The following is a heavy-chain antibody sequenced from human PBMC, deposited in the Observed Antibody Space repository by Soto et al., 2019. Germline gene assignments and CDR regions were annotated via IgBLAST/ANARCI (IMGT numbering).Heavy chain of an antibody. J-gene: IGHJ4*02. Sequence: GGSLRLSCAASGFTFSSYGMHWVRQAPGKGLEWVAVISYDGSSKYYADSVKGRFTISRDNSKNTLYLQMNSLRAEDTAVYYCAKALEDSSGYSADYWGQGTLVTVSS. V-gene: IGHV3-30*18. CDR2: ISYDGSSK. CDR3: AKALEDSSGYSADY. CDR1: GFTFSSYG. D-gene: IGHD3-22*01.